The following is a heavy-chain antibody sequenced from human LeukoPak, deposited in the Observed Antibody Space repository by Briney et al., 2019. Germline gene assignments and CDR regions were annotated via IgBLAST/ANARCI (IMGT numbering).Heavy chain of an antibody. J-gene: IGHJ6*03. CDR2: ITTTGSYI. V-gene: IGHV3-21*01. CDR1: GFSFSDYN. CDR3: ARDRATPSPYYYYYYYMDV. D-gene: IGHD2-15*01. Sequence: GGSLRLSCAASGFSFSDYNMNWVRQAPGKALEWVSSITTTGSYIYYGDSVKGRFTISRDNAKNSLYLQMNSLRAEDTAVYYCARDRATPSPYYYYYYYMDVWGKGTTVTVSS.